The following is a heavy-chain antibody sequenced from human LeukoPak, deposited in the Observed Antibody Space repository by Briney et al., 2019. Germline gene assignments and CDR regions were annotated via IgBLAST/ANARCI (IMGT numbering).Heavy chain of an antibody. CDR1: GGSISSGGYS. CDR2: IYHSGST. V-gene: IGHV4-30-2*01. J-gene: IGHJ4*01. D-gene: IGHD3-22*01. CDR3: ARADRCGYYEGYYFDF. Sequence: TLSLTCAVSGGSISSGGYSWSWIRQPPGKGLEWIGYIYHSGSTYYNPSLKSRVTISVDRSKNQFSLKLSSVTAADTAVYYCARADRCGYYEGYYFDFWGQGTLVTGSS.